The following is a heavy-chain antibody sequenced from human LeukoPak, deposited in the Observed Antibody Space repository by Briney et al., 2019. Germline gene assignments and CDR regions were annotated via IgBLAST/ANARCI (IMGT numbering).Heavy chain of an antibody. V-gene: IGHV1-8*01. CDR2: MNPNSGKT. J-gene: IGHJ2*01. Sequence: ASVKVSCKASGYTFTSYDIHWVRQATGQGLEWMGWMNPNSGKTGYAQRFQGRVTMTRNTSITTAYMELSSLRSEDTAMYYCASMIQNVYYGSEGAGYFDLWGRGTLVTVSS. D-gene: IGHD3-10*01. CDR3: ASMIQNVYYGSEGAGYFDL. CDR1: GYTFTSYD.